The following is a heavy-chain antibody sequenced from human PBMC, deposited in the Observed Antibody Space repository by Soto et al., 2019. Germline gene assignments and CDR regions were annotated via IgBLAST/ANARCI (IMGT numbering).Heavy chain of an antibody. D-gene: IGHD3-3*01. CDR2: INPSGGST. CDR3: ARGSAIFGVVSIYYGMDV. Sequence: ASVKVSCKASGYTFTSYYMHWVRQAPGQGLEWMGIINPSGGSTSYAQKFQGRVTMTRDTSTSTVYMELSSLRSEDTAVYYCARGSAIFGVVSIYYGMDVWGQGTTVTVSS. J-gene: IGHJ6*02. V-gene: IGHV1-46*01. CDR1: GYTFTSYY.